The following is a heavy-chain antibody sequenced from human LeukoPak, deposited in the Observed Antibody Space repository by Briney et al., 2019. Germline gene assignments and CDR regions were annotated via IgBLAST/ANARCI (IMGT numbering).Heavy chain of an antibody. CDR2: IKQDGSEK. CDR1: GFTFSSYW. CDR3: AREGGITIFGVVDYYAFDI. Sequence: GGSLRLSCAASGFTFSSYWMSWVRQAPGKGLEWVANIKQDGSEKYYVDSVKGRFTISRDNAKNSLYLQMNSLRAEDTAVYYCAREGGITIFGVVDYYAFDIWGQGTMVTVSS. J-gene: IGHJ3*02. D-gene: IGHD3-3*01. V-gene: IGHV3-7*01.